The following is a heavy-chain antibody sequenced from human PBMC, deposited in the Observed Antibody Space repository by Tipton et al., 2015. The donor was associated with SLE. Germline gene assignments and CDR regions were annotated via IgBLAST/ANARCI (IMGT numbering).Heavy chain of an antibody. D-gene: IGHD3-10*01. J-gene: IGHJ4*02. V-gene: IGHV4-59*01. Sequence: TLSLTCSVSGGSINNYYWNWIRQPPGKGLEFIGDIYYSGSTTYNPSLRSRVTITIDTSKNHYSLRLSSVTAADTAVCYCARATASGSAFDGWGPRTLVPVPP. CDR2: IYYSGST. CDR3: ARATASGSAFDG. CDR1: GGSINNYY.